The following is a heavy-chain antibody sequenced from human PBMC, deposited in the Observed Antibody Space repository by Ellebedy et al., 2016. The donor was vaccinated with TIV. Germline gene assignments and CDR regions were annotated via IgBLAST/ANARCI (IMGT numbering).Heavy chain of an antibody. CDR2: INPSDATT. J-gene: IGHJ4*02. CDR1: GYTFSSNY. D-gene: IGHD4-17*01. V-gene: IGHV1-46*03. CDR3: IRGGGTAVTTFPPWSY. Sequence: AASVKVSCKASGYTFSSNYIHWARQAAGQGLEWVGVINPSDATTHYAPRFQGRVAVTRDTSTSTVYFDLSGLRSDDTAISYCIRGGGTAVTTFPPWSYWGQGTLVTVSS.